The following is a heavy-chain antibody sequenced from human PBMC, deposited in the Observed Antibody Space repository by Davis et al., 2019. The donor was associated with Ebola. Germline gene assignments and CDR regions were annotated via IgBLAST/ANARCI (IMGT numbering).Heavy chain of an antibody. CDR3: AEGGTNNFLGAN. D-gene: IGHD2-8*01. CDR1: GFTFSNYD. CDR2: ISGDRGST. J-gene: IGHJ4*02. Sequence: GESLTISCAASGFTFSNYDMSWVRQSPGKGLEWVSRISGDRGSTSYADSVRGRFSISRDDSKNTLYLQMDSLRAEDTAVFYCAEGGTNNFLGANWGQGTLVTVSS. V-gene: IGHV3-23*01.